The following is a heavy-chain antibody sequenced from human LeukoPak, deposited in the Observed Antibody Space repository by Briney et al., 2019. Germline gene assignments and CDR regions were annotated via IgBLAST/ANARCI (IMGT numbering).Heavy chain of an antibody. D-gene: IGHD3-10*01. Sequence: GRSLRLSCAASGFTFSSYAMHWVRQALGKGLEWVAVISYDGSNKYYADSVKGRFTISRDNSKNTLYLQMNSLRAEDTAVYYCARGEYYFDYWGQGTLVTVSS. CDR1: GFTFSSYA. J-gene: IGHJ4*02. V-gene: IGHV3-30-3*01. CDR3: ARGEYYFDY. CDR2: ISYDGSNK.